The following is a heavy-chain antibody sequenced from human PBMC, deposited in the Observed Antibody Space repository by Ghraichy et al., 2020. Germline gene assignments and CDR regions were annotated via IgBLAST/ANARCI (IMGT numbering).Heavy chain of an antibody. CDR2: ISYDGSNK. D-gene: IGHD3-22*01. V-gene: IGHV3-30*18. Sequence: GGSLRLSCAASGFTFSSYGMHWVRQAPGKGLEWVAVISYDGSNKYYADSVKGRFTISRDNSKNTLYLQMNSLRAEDTAVYYCAKSFSMIVVVTDYGMDVWGQGTTVTVSS. CDR3: AKSFSMIVVVTDYGMDV. CDR1: GFTFSSYG. J-gene: IGHJ6*02.